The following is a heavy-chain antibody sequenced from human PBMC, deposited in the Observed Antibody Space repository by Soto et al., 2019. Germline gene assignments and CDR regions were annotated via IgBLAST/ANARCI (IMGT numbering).Heavy chain of an antibody. CDR3: ARDKRDLRFLEWSYYYDY. Sequence: GGSLRLSCAASGFTFSSYSMNWVRQAPGKGLEWVAYISNDSSNKYYADSVKGRFTISRDNAKNTLYLQMNSLRAEDTAVYYCARDKRDLRFLEWSYYYDYWGQGSLVTVSS. D-gene: IGHD3-3*01. J-gene: IGHJ4*02. CDR2: ISNDSSNK. CDR1: GFTFSSYS. V-gene: IGHV3-48*01.